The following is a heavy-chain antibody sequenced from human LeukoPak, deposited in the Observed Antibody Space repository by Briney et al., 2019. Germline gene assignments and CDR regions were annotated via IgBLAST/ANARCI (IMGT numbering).Heavy chain of an antibody. CDR2: ITTNGGST. V-gene: IGHV3-64D*09. CDR1: GFTFRSYV. Sequence: PGGSLRLSCSASGFTFRSYVVHWVRQAPGKGLEYVSAITTNGGSTYYADSVKGRFTVSRDSSKNTLDLQMSSLRTEDTAVYYCVKDADCSGGSCYLGDWGQGTLVTVSS. D-gene: IGHD2-15*01. CDR3: VKDADCSGGSCYLGD. J-gene: IGHJ4*02.